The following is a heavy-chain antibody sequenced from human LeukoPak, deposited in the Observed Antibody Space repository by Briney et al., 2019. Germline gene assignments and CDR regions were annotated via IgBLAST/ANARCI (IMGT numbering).Heavy chain of an antibody. V-gene: IGHV4-30-4*07. CDR2: IYYSGST. D-gene: IGHD3-22*01. CDR3: ARDWYDSSPLDAFDI. J-gene: IGHJ3*02. Sequence: SETLSLTRAVSGGSISSGGYSWSWIRQPPGKGLEWIGYIYYSGSTYYNPSLKSRVTMSVDTSKNQFSLKLSSVTAADTAVYYCARDWYDSSPLDAFDIWGQGTMATVSS. CDR1: GGSISSGGYS.